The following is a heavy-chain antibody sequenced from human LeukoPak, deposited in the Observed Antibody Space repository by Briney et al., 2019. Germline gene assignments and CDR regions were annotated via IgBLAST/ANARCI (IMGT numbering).Heavy chain of an antibody. CDR3: ARDGGSGAYPY. CDR2: IIPIFGTA. D-gene: IGHD2-15*01. CDR1: GGTFSSYA. J-gene: IGHJ4*02. Sequence: SVKVSCKASGGTFSSYAISWVRLAPGQGLEWMGRIIPIFGTANYAQKFQGRVTITTDESTSTAYMELSSLRSEDTAVYYCARDGGSGAYPYWGQGTLVTVSS. V-gene: IGHV1-69*05.